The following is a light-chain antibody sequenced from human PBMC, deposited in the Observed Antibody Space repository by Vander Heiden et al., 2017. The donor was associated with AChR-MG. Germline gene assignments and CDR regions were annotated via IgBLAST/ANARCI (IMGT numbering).Light chain of an antibody. CDR3: QQYNNWPRGT. V-gene: IGKV3-15*01. CDR2: GAS. Sequence: EIVMTQSPATLSVSPGERATLSCRASQGVSSNLAWYQQKPGQAPRLLIYGASTRATGMPARFSGSGSGTEFTLTISSLQSEDFAVYYCQQYNNWPRGTFGGGTKVEIK. CDR1: QGVSSN. J-gene: IGKJ4*01.